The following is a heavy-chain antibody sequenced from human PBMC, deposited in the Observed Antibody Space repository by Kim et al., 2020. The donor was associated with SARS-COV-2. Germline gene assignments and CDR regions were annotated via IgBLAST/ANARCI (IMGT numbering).Heavy chain of an antibody. J-gene: IGHJ4*02. Sequence: GGSLRLSCAASGFTFSSYSMNWVRQAPGKGLEWVSSISSSSSYIYYADSVKGRFTISRDNAKNSLYLQMNSLRAEDTAVYYCARSGAYSSSSAGSDYWGQGTLVTVSS. CDR1: GFTFSSYS. D-gene: IGHD6-6*01. CDR2: ISSSSSYI. V-gene: IGHV3-21*01. CDR3: ARSGAYSSSSAGSDY.